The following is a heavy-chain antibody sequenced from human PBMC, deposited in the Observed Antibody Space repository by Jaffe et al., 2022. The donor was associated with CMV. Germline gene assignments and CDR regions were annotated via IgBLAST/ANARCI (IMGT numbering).Heavy chain of an antibody. CDR2: ISSNGGST. V-gene: IGHV3-64D*06. D-gene: IGHD2-21*01. CDR1: GFTFSSYA. CDR3: VKAIPGPSGWDYYMDV. Sequence: EVQLVESGGGLVQPGGSLRLSCSASGFTFSSYAMHWVRQAPGKGLEYVSAISSNGGSTYYADSVKGRFTISRDNSKNTLYLQMSSLRAEDTAVYYCVKAIPGPSGWDYYMDVWGKGTTVTVSS. J-gene: IGHJ6*03.